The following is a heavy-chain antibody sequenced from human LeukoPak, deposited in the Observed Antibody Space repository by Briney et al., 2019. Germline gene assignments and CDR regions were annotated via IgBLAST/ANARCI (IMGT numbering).Heavy chain of an antibody. Sequence: SETLSLTCAVYGGSFSGYYWSWIRQPPGKGLEWIGEINHSGSTNYNPSLKSRVTISVDTSKNQFSLKLSSVTAADTAVYYCARGPFITTIVVASAPHAFDIWGQGTMVTVSS. CDR1: GGSFSGYY. J-gene: IGHJ3*02. V-gene: IGHV4-34*01. D-gene: IGHD3-22*01. CDR3: ARGPFITTIVVASAPHAFDI. CDR2: INHSGST.